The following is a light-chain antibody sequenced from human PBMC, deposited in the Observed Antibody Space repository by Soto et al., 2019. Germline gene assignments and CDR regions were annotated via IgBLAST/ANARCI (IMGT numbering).Light chain of an antibody. CDR1: QSLVYSDGYTY. CDR2: KVS. Sequence: DVVMTQSPLSLPVTLGQPASISCRSSQSLVYSDGYTYLNWFQQRPGQSPRRLIYKVSNRDSGVPDRFSGSGSGAGFTLKISRVEAEDVAVYYCMQGTHWPWTFGQGTKVEIK. J-gene: IGKJ1*01. CDR3: MQGTHWPWT. V-gene: IGKV2-30*01.